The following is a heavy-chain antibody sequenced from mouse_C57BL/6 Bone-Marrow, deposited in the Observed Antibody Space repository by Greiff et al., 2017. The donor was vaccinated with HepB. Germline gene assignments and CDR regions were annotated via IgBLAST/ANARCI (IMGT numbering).Heavy chain of an antibody. Sequence: QVQLQQSGPGLVQPSQSLSITCTVSGFSLTSYGVHWVRQSPGKGLEWLGVIWRGGSTDYNAAFMSRLSITKDNSKSQVFFKMNSLQADDTAIYYCAKGGAAQATLYAMDYWGQGTSVTVSS. V-gene: IGHV2-5*01. CDR1: GFSLTSYG. CDR3: AKGGAAQATLYAMDY. D-gene: IGHD3-2*02. CDR2: IWRGGST. J-gene: IGHJ4*01.